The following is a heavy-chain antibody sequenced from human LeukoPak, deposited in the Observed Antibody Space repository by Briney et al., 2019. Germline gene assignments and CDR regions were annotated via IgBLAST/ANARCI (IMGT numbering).Heavy chain of an antibody. J-gene: IGHJ4*02. V-gene: IGHV3-20*04. CDR2: INWNGDST. D-gene: IGHD3-22*01. Sequence: RPGGSLRLSCAASGFTLSSYAMSWVRQAPGKGLEWVSTINWNGDSTTYADSVKGRFTISRDNAKNSLYLQMNSLRDEDTAFYYCVKLEYYFDSTGYLDSWGQGSLVTVSS. CDR3: VKLEYYFDSTGYLDS. CDR1: GFTLSSYA.